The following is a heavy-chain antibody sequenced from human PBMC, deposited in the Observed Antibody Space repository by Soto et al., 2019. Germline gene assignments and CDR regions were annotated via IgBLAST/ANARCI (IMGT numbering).Heavy chain of an antibody. CDR2: IYYSGST. J-gene: IGHJ5*02. V-gene: IGHV4-59*01. D-gene: IGHD4-4*01. CDR1: GGSISSYY. Sequence: PSETLSLTCTVSGGSISSYYWSWIRQPPGKGLEWIGYIYYSGSTNYNPSLKSRVTISVDTSKNQFSLKLSSVTAADTAVYYCARGARYSHYPWFDPWGQGTLVTVSS. CDR3: ARGARYSHYPWFDP.